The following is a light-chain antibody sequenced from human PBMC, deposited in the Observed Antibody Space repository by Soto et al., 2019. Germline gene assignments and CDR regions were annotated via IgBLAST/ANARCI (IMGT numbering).Light chain of an antibody. Sequence: DIQMTQSPSTLSASVGDRVTITCRASQSTSSWLAWYQQRPGKAPKVLIYDASSLESGVPSRFSGRGSGTEFTLTISSLQPDECATYYCQQYNIYPLTFGGGTKVEIK. J-gene: IGKJ4*01. CDR2: DAS. V-gene: IGKV1-5*01. CDR1: QSTSSW. CDR3: QQYNIYPLT.